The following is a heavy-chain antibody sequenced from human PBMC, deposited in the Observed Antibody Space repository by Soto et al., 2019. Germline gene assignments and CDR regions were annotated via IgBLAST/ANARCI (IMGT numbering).Heavy chain of an antibody. CDR2: IYYSGST. Sequence: QVQLQESGPGLVKPSQTLSLTCTVSGGSISNGDYYWTWIRQPPGKGLEWIGHIYYSGSTYYNPSLKSRVTISGDTSKNQVSLKLSSVTAADTAVYYCARERCVGYGNGIDYWGQGTLVTVSS. CDR3: ARERCVGYGNGIDY. CDR1: GGSISNGDYY. V-gene: IGHV4-30-4*01. D-gene: IGHD5-18*01. J-gene: IGHJ4*02.